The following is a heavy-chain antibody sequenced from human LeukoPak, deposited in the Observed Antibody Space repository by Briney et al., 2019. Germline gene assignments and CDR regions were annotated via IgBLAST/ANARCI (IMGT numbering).Heavy chain of an antibody. V-gene: IGHV1-18*01. CDR1: GYTFTSYG. CDR3: ARASGTPEPFDY. J-gene: IGHJ4*02. Sequence: ASVTVSCKASGYTFTSYGISWVRQAPGQGLEWMGWISAYNGNTNYAQKLQDRVTMTTDTSTSTAYMELRSLRSDDTAVYYCARASGTPEPFDYWGQGTLVTVSS. CDR2: ISAYNGNT.